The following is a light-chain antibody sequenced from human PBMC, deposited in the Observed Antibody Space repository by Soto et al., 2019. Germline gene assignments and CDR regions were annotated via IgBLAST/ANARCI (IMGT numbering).Light chain of an antibody. V-gene: IGKV3-15*01. J-gene: IGKJ2*01. CDR2: DVV. CDR3: QHYNGWPSQYT. Sequence: EIVMTQSPATLSLSPGERATLSCRASQSVSSNLAWYQQKPGQAPRLLIYDVVTRATGVPARFSGSGSGTEFTLVISSLQSEDFAIYYCQHYNGWPSQYTFGQGTKLEIK. CDR1: QSVSSN.